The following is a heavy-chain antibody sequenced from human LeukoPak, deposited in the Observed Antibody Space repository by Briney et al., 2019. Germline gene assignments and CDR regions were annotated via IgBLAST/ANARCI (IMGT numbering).Heavy chain of an antibody. D-gene: IGHD3-9*01. CDR1: GFTFSSYA. J-gene: IGHJ3*02. CDR3: ARDTLRYFDWLSAFDI. CDR2: ISGSGGST. V-gene: IGHV3-23*01. Sequence: GGSLRLSCAASGFTFSSYAMSWVRQAPGKGLEWVSAISGSGGSTYYADSVKGRFTISRDNAKNSLYLQMNSLRAEDTAVYYCARDTLRYFDWLSAFDIWGQGTMVTVSS.